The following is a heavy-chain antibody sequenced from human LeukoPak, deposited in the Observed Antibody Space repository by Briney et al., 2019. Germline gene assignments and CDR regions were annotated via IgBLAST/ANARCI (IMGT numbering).Heavy chain of an antibody. D-gene: IGHD5-24*01. CDR1: GGSISSSGYY. CDR3: ARHEEEDGYNAKTFGY. CDR2: IYYSGST. Sequence: SETLSLTCTVSGGSISSSGYYWGWIRQPPGKGLEWIGSIYYSGSTYYIPSLKSRVTISVDTSKNQFSLKLSSVTAADTAVYYCARHEEEDGYNAKTFGYWGQGTLVTVSS. J-gene: IGHJ4*02. V-gene: IGHV4-39*01.